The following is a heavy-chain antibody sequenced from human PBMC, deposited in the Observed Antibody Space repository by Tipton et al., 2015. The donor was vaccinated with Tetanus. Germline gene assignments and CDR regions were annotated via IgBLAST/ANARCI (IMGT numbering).Heavy chain of an antibody. D-gene: IGHD4-11*01. V-gene: IGHV5-51*01. CDR3: ARHVLSNSMGPRKSRQYYIDY. CDR1: GYNFSHHS. CDR2: IDPRDSEA. Sequence: QLVQSGADVKKPGESLKISCQASGYNFSHHSIGWVRQMAGKGLEWVGIIDPRDSEARYGPSFQGQVIISADKSISTTYLQWGSLTASDTAIYYCARHVLSNSMGPRKSRQYYIDYWGQGTLVTVSS. J-gene: IGHJ4*02.